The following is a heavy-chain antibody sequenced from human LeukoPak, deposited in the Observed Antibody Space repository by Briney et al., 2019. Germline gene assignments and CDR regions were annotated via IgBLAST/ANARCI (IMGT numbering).Heavy chain of an antibody. CDR3: AKDNLAAAGTNNWFDP. D-gene: IGHD6-13*01. Sequence: GRSLRLSCAASGFTFGDYAMHWVRQAPGKGLEWVSGISWNSGSIGHADSVKGRFTISRDNAKNSLYLQMNSLRAEDTALYYCAKDNLAAAGTNNWFDPWGQGTLVTVSS. CDR1: GFTFGDYA. J-gene: IGHJ5*02. V-gene: IGHV3-9*01. CDR2: ISWNSGSI.